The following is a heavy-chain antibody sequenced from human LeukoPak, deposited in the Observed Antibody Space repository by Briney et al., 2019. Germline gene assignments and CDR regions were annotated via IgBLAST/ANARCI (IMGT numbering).Heavy chain of an antibody. CDR1: GFTFSSYA. V-gene: IGHV3-23*01. D-gene: IGHD1-26*01. Sequence: AGGSLRLSCAASGFTFSSYAMSWVRQAPGKGLEWVSAISGSGDSTYYADSVKGRFTISRDNSKNTLSLQMNSLRAEDTAVYYCAKDRARGGATDFDYWGQGTLVTVSS. CDR3: AKDRARGGATDFDY. J-gene: IGHJ4*02. CDR2: ISGSGDST.